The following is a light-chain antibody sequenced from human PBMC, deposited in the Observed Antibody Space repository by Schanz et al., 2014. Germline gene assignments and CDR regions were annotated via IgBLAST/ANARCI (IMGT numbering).Light chain of an antibody. CDR3: QQATGFPPT. V-gene: IGKV3-20*01. CDR1: QSVISDY. Sequence: EIVLTQSPGTLSLSPGERATLSCRASQSVISDYFAWYQQKPGQAPRLLIYGASSRATGIPDRFSGSGSGTDFTLTISRLEPEDFATYYCQQATGFPPTFGGGTKVE. CDR2: GAS. J-gene: IGKJ4*01.